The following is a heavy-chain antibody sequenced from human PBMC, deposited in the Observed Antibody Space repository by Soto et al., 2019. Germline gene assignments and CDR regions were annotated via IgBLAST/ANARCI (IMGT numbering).Heavy chain of an antibody. D-gene: IGHD6-13*01. V-gene: IGHV3-23*01. CDR3: AKARQLVRNGMDV. J-gene: IGHJ6*02. CDR2: ISSVGTGT. CDR1: AITFSGYA. Sequence: LRLSCAASAITFSGYAMTWVRQAPGRGLEWVSSISSVGTGTYYADSVKGRFTISRDNPKDTVYLQMNSLRAEDTAVYYCAKARQLVRNGMDVWGQGTTVTVSS.